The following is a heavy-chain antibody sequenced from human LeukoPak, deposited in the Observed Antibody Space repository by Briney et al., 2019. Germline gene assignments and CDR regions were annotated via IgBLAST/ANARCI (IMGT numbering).Heavy chain of an antibody. J-gene: IGHJ4*02. V-gene: IGHV3-74*01. D-gene: IGHD5-24*01. CDR1: GFTFSSYW. CDR2: INPDGSDT. Sequence: GGSLRLSCAASGFTFSSYWMHWVRQAPGKGLVWVSRINPDGSDTNYADSVKGRFSVSRDNSKNTLYLHMNSLRAEDTAVYYCAKEREMATRYYFDYWGQGTLVTVSS. CDR3: AKEREMATRYYFDY.